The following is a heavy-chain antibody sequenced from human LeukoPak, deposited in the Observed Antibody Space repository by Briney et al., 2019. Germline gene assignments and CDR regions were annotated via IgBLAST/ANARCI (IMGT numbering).Heavy chain of an antibody. D-gene: IGHD3-3*01. Sequence: SQTLPLTCTVSGGSISSGSYYWSWIRQPAGKGLEWIGRIYTSGSTNYNPSLKSRVTISVDTSKNQFSLKLSSVTAADTAVYYCAGARHYDFWSGYQSYFDYWGQGTLVTVSS. CDR1: GGSISSGSYY. CDR2: IYTSGST. V-gene: IGHV4-61*02. J-gene: IGHJ4*02. CDR3: AGARHYDFWSGYQSYFDY.